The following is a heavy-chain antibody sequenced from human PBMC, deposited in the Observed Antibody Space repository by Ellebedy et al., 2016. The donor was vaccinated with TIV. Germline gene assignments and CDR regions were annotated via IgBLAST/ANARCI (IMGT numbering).Heavy chain of an antibody. D-gene: IGHD3-3*01. CDR1: GFTFSSYW. V-gene: IGHV3-7*01. Sequence: PGGSLRLSCAASGFTFSSYWMSWVRQAPGKGLEWVANIKQDGSEKYYVDSVKGRFTISRDNAKNSLYLQMNSLRAEDTAVYYCARDLWPQDFWSGDYYYYGMDVWGQGTTVTVSS. CDR3: ARDLWPQDFWSGDYYYYGMDV. CDR2: IKQDGSEK. J-gene: IGHJ6*02.